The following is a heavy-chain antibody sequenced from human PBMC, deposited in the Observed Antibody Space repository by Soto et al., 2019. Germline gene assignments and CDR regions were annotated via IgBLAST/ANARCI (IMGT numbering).Heavy chain of an antibody. CDR1: GGSISSYY. V-gene: IGHV4-59*08. D-gene: IGHD3-22*01. J-gene: IGHJ4*02. Sequence: SETLSLTCTVSGGSISSYYWSWIRQPPGKGLEWIGYIYYSGSTNYNPSLKSRVTISVDTSKNQFSLKLSFVTAADTAVYYCVGGYYYDSSGYYFDYWGQGTLVTVSS. CDR3: VGGYYYDSSGYYFDY. CDR2: IYYSGST.